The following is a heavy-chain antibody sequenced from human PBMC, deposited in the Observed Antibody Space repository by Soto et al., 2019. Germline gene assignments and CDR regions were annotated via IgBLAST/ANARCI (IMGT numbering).Heavy chain of an antibody. Sequence: SETLSLTCTVSGGSISSSSYYWGWIRQPPGKGLEWIGSIYYSGSTYYNPSLKSRVTISVDTSKNQFSLKLSSVTAADTAVYYCARQDGGFLGYCTNGVCYWSFDYWGQGNLVTVAS. CDR2: IYYSGST. J-gene: IGHJ4*02. D-gene: IGHD2-8*01. V-gene: IGHV4-39*01. CDR1: GGSISSSSYY. CDR3: ARQDGGFLGYCTNGVCYWSFDY.